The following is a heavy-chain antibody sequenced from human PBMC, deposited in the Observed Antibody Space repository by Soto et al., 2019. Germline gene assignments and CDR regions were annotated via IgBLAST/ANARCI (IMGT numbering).Heavy chain of an antibody. CDR3: ASGYCSGGSCYSVGYYYYGMDV. J-gene: IGHJ6*02. V-gene: IGHV1-69*13. D-gene: IGHD2-15*01. CDR1: GGTLSSYA. Sequence: SVKVSCKASGGTLSSYAISWVRQAPGQGLEWMGGIIPIFGTANYAQKFQGRVTITADESTSTAYMELSSLRSEDTAVYYCASGYCSGGSCYSVGYYYYGMDVWGQGTTVTVSS. CDR2: IIPIFGTA.